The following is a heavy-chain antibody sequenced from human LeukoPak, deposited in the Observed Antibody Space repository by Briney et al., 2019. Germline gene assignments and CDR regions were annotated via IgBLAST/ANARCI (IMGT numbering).Heavy chain of an antibody. Sequence: ASVNVSCKASGGTFSSYAISWVRQAPGQGLEWMGGIIPIFGTANYAQKFQGRVTITADESTSTAYMELSSLRSEDTAVYYCARGPRYEFDYWGQGTLVTVSS. V-gene: IGHV1-69*13. CDR1: GGTFSSYA. CDR2: IIPIFGTA. J-gene: IGHJ4*02. CDR3: ARGPRYEFDY. D-gene: IGHD1-1*01.